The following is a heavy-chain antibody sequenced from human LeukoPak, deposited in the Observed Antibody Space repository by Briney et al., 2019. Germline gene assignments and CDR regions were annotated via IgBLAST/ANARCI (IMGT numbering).Heavy chain of an antibody. J-gene: IGHJ6*02. V-gene: IGHV1-18*01. CDR2: ISAYNGNT. CDR3: ARESRITIFGVVTPDYKYGIDV. CDR1: GYTFASYG. D-gene: IGHD3-3*01. Sequence: ASVKVSCKASGYTFASYGISWVRQAPGQGLEWMGWISAYNGNTNYAQKFQDRVTMTTDTSTSTAYMEVRSLRSDDTAVYYCARESRITIFGVVTPDYKYGIDVWGQGTTVIVSS.